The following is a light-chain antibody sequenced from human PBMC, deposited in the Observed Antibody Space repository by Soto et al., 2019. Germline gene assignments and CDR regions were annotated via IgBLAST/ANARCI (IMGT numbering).Light chain of an antibody. CDR1: QGISSW. Sequence: DIQMTQSPSALSASVGDRVTITCRGSQGISSWLAWYQQKPGKAPRLLIYKASSLASGVPSRFSGSGSGTEFTLTISSLQPDDFATYYCQQYNSYSPWTFGQGTKVDI. CDR3: QQYNSYSPWT. J-gene: IGKJ1*01. V-gene: IGKV1-5*03. CDR2: KAS.